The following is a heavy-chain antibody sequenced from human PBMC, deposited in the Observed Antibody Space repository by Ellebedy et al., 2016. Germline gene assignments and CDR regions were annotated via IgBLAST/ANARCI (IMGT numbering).Heavy chain of an antibody. J-gene: IGHJ6*03. D-gene: IGHD2-2*01. CDR3: ARGGDQLLWTHYYYYMDV. CDR1: GYTFTSYG. CDR2: IIPIFGTA. Sequence: SVKVSXXASGYTFTSYGISWVRQAPGQGLEWMGGIIPIFGTANYAQKFQGRVTITADESTSTAYMELSSLRSEDTAVYYCARGGDQLLWTHYYYYMDVWGKGTTVTVSS. V-gene: IGHV1-69*13.